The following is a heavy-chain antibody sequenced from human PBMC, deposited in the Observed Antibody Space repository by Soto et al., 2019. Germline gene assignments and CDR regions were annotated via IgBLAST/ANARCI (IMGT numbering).Heavy chain of an antibody. CDR1: GFTVSSNF. D-gene: IGHD1-1*01. V-gene: IGHV3-53*01. Sequence: EVQLVESGGGLIQPGGSLRLSCAASGFTVSSNFMSWVRQAPGKGLEWVSVTYSGGTTYYADSVKGRFTISRDNSKNTLYLPRNSLRAEDTAVYYCAKEKRDTTGARDAFDIWGQGTMVTVS. CDR2: TYSGGTT. J-gene: IGHJ3*02. CDR3: AKEKRDTTGARDAFDI.